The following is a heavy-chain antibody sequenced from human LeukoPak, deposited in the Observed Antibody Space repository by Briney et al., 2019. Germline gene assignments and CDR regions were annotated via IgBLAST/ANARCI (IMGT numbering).Heavy chain of an antibody. D-gene: IGHD6-19*01. CDR3: ASAPSDWDYYFDY. CDR2: ISGSGGST. CDR1: GFTFSSYA. V-gene: IGHV3-23*01. J-gene: IGHJ4*02. Sequence: GGSLRLSCAASGFTFSSYAMSWVRQAPGKGLEWVSAISGSGGSTYYADSVKGRFTISRDNSKNTLYLQMNSLRAEDTAVYYCASAPSDWDYYFDYWGQGTLVTVSS.